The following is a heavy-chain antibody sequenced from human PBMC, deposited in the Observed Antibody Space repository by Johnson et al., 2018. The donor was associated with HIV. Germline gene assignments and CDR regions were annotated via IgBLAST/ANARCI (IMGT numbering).Heavy chain of an antibody. Sequence: VQLVESGGGVVQPGGSLRLSCAASGFTFSSYDMHWVRQATGTGLEWVSTIGTAGDTYYPGSVQGRFTVSREDAKKSLYLQMNSLRAGDTAVYYCARAGKWSGDAFDIWGQGTTVTVSS. CDR3: ARAGKWSGDAFDI. CDR2: IGTAGDT. V-gene: IGHV3-13*01. J-gene: IGHJ3*02. CDR1: GFTFSSYD. D-gene: IGHD3-10*01.